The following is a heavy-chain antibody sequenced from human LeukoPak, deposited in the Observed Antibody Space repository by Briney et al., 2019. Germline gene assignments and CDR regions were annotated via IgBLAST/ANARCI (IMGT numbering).Heavy chain of an antibody. J-gene: IGHJ4*02. D-gene: IGHD4-23*01. CDR1: GGSISSGGYY. V-gene: IGHV4-30-2*01. CDR2: IYHSGST. Sequence: SETLSLTCTVSGGSISSGGYYWSWIRQPPGKGLEWIGYIYHSGSTYYNPSLKSRVTISVDRSKNQFSLKLSSVTAADTAVYYCARAYGGNSVTDYWGQGTLVTVSS. CDR3: ARAYGGNSVTDY.